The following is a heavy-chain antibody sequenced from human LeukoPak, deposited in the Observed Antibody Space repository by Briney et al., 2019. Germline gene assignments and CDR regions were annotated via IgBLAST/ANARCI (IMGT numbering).Heavy chain of an antibody. CDR1: GGTFSSYT. CDR2: IIPILGIA. Sequence: ASVKLSCKASGGTFSSYTISWVRQALGQGLEWMGRIIPILGIANYAQKFQGRVTITADKSTSTAYMELSSLRSEDTAVYYCARGKLLSNDAFDIWGQGTMVTVSS. CDR3: ARGKLLSNDAFDI. D-gene: IGHD2-2*01. V-gene: IGHV1-69*02. J-gene: IGHJ3*02.